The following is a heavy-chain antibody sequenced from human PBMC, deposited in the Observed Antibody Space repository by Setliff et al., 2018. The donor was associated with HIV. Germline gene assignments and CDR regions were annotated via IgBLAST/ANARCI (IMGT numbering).Heavy chain of an antibody. Sequence: PGGSLRLSCAASGFTLSHYSMNWVRQAPGKGLEWVSYIGGRGSTIYYADSVKGRFTISRDSAHNSLYLQMNSLRAEDTAVYYCARSVIGYYYYGMDVWGQGTLVTVSS. CDR3: ARSVIGYYYYGMDV. CDR1: GFTLSHYS. J-gene: IGHJ6*02. V-gene: IGHV3-48*04. CDR2: IGGRGSTI. D-gene: IGHD3-10*01.